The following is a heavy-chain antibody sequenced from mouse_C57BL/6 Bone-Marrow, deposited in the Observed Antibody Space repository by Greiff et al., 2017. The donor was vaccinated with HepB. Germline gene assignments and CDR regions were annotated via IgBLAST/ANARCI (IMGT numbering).Heavy chain of an antibody. J-gene: IGHJ1*03. CDR3: ARRGYYYGSSYWYFDV. CDR2: ISGGGGNT. D-gene: IGHD1-1*01. V-gene: IGHV5-9*04. CDR1: GFTFSSYT. Sequence: DVKLVESGGGLVKPGGSLKLSCAASGFTFSSYTMSWVRQTPEKRLEWVATISGGGGNTYYPDSVKGRFTISRDNAKNTLYLQMSSLRSEDTAVYYCARRGYYYGSSYWYFDVWGTGTTVTVSS.